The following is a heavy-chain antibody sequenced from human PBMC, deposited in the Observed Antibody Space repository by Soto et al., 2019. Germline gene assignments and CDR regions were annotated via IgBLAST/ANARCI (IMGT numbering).Heavy chain of an antibody. J-gene: IGHJ4*02. D-gene: IGHD5-18*01. CDR3: AREGYNFGPFDY. V-gene: IGHV4-59*01. Sequence: TLSLTCTVSGGSLSSYYWSWMRRPPGMGLEWIASISYSGTTNYNSSLKSRVTISIDTSKNQFSLKFNSVTAADTAVYYCAREGYNFGPFDYWGQGALVTSPQ. CDR1: GGSLSSYY. CDR2: ISYSGTT.